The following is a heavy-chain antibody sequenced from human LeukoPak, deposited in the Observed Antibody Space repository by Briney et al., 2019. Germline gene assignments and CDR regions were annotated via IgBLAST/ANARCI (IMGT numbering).Heavy chain of an antibody. J-gene: IGHJ4*02. D-gene: IGHD6-19*01. Sequence: GGSLRLSCAASGFTFSSYAMHWVRQAPGKGLEWVAVISYDGSNKYYADSVKGRFTISRDNSKNTLYLQMNSLRVEDTAVYYCAKGSGYSTGWYTLDHWGQGILVTVSS. CDR1: GFTFSSYA. CDR2: ISYDGSNK. CDR3: AKGSGYSTGWYTLDH. V-gene: IGHV3-30-3*01.